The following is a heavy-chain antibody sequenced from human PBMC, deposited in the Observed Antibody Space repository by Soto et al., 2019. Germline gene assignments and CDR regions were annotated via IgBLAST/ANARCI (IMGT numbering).Heavy chain of an antibody. Sequence: PGGSLRLSCAASGFTFSSYEMNWVRQAPGKTLEWVSYISSGGDNSYYADSVKGRFTISRDNAKNSLYLQMNSLRVEDTAVYYCARVYCSTTTCHVQAFDSWGQGTLVTVSS. CDR1: GFTFSSYE. J-gene: IGHJ4*02. V-gene: IGHV3-48*03. CDR3: ARVYCSTTTCHVQAFDS. CDR2: ISSGGDNS. D-gene: IGHD2-2*01.